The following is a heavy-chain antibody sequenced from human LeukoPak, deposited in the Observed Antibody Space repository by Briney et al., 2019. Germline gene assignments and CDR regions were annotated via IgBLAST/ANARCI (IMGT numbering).Heavy chain of an antibody. CDR2: INGDNGNT. CDR1: GYSFPSYT. J-gene: IGHJ4*02. V-gene: IGHV1-3*01. D-gene: IGHD3-10*01. CDR3: ARSSSGTYHY. Sequence: ASVKVSFKSSGYSFPSYTMHWLRQAPGQSPEWMGSINGDNGNTRYSEKFQDRVTFTRNTSASSAYMELSSLRFEDTAVYYCARSSSGTYHYWGQGTLVTVSS.